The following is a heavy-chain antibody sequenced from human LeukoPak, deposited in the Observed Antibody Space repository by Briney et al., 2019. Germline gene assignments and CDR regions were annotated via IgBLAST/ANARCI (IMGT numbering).Heavy chain of an antibody. CDR1: GYTFFNYH. CDR3: ARGRCTTSNCYSAKYYGLDA. D-gene: IGHD2/OR15-2a*01. Sequence: GASVKVSCKTSGYTFFNYHIHWVRQTPGRGLEWMGVINPTGGSITYAQQFEGRVTVTRDTSTSTVYIDMSSLTSEDTAVYYCARGRCTTSNCYSAKYYGLDAWGQGTTVTVSS. V-gene: IGHV1-46*01. CDR2: INPTGGSI. J-gene: IGHJ6*02.